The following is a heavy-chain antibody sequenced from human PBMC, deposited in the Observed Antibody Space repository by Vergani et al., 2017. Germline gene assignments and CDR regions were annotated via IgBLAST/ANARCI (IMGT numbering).Heavy chain of an antibody. J-gene: IGHJ5*02. D-gene: IGHD6-19*01. V-gene: IGHV1-24*01. CDR1: GYTLTELS. CDR2: FDPEDGET. CDR3: AREDSSGWNLHTWFDP. Sequence: QVQLVQSGAEVKKPGASVKVSCKVSGYTLTELSMHWVRQAPGKGLEWMGGFDPEDGETIYAQKFQGRVTMTEDTSTDTAYMELRSLRSDDTAVYYCAREDSSGWNLHTWFDPWGQGTLVTVSS.